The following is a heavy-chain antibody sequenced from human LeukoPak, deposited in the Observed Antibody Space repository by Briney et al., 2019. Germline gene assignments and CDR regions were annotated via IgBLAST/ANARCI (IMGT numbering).Heavy chain of an antibody. CDR3: AKDLTRARTYYYDSSDAFDI. J-gene: IGHJ3*02. CDR1: GFTFSSYA. Sequence: GGSLRLSCAASGFTFSSYAMHWVRQAPGKGLEYVSAISSNGGSTYYANSVKGRFTISRDNSKNTLYLQMGSLRAEDTAVYYCAKDLTRARTYYYDSSDAFDIWGQGTMVTVSS. CDR2: ISSNGGST. D-gene: IGHD3-22*01. V-gene: IGHV3-64*01.